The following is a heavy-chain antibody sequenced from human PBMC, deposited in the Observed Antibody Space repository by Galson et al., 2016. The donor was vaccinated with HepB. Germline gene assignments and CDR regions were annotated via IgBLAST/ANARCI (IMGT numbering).Heavy chain of an antibody. Sequence: SLRLSCAAPGVIFSNHAMHWVRQAPGQGLEWVAVTSSDGSNKYYVNSVKGRYAISRDNSKNTLYLQMNSLRAEDTAEYYCAKGGTDIAVPVDRWGQGTLVTVSS. CDR1: GVIFSNHA. V-gene: IGHV3-30*18. J-gene: IGHJ5*02. CDR3: AKGGTDIAVPVDR. CDR2: TSSDGSNK. D-gene: IGHD2-15*01.